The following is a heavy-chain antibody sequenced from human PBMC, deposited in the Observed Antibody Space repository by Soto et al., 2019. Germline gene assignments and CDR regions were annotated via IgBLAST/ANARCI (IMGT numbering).Heavy chain of an antibody. Sequence: ASVKVSCKASGYTLTSYYMHWVRQAPGQGLAWMGIINPSGGSASYAQNYQGRITMTRDTSTTTVYMELSSLRSEDTAVYFCARGDYDVLTGHYPLDYWGQGTLVTVSS. V-gene: IGHV1-46*01. CDR1: GYTLTSYY. CDR2: INPSGGSA. D-gene: IGHD3-9*01. J-gene: IGHJ4*02. CDR3: ARGDYDVLTGHYPLDY.